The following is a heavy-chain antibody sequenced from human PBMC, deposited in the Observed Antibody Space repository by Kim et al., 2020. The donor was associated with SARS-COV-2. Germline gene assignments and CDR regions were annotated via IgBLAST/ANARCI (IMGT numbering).Heavy chain of an antibody. V-gene: IGHV4-31*03. D-gene: IGHD3-3*01. Sequence: SETLSLTCTVSGGSISSGGYYWSWIRQHPGKGLEWIGYIYYSGSTYYNTSLKSRVTISVDTSKNQFSLKLSSVTAADTAVYYCARDKIRVTIFGVAPRYFDLWGRGTLAT. J-gene: IGHJ2*01. CDR2: IYYSGST. CDR1: GGSISSGGYY. CDR3: ARDKIRVTIFGVAPRYFDL.